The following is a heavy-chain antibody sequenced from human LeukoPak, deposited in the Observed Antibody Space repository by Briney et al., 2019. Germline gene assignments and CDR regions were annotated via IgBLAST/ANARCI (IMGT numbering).Heavy chain of an antibody. V-gene: IGHV1-18*01. J-gene: IGHJ6*02. CDR1: DYTFTSYG. Sequence: ASVKVSCKASDYTFTSYGISWVRQAPGQGLEWMGWISAYNGNTNYAQKLQGRVTMTTDTSTSTAYMELRSLRSDDTAVYYCARDSGLGYYYYYYGMDVWGQGTTVTVSS. CDR2: ISAYNGNT. D-gene: IGHD3-16*01. CDR3: ARDSGLGYYYYYYGMDV.